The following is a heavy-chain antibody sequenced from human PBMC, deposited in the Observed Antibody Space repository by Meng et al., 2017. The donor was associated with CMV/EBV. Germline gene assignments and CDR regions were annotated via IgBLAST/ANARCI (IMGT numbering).Heavy chain of an antibody. CDR2: IDWNDDK. CDR3: ARAHTDYYYGMDV. D-gene: IGHD4-17*01. V-gene: IGHV2-70D*14. CDR1: GFSLSTSGMR. J-gene: IGHJ6*02. Sequence: SGPTLVNPTQTLTLTCTFSGFSLSTSGMRVRWIRQPPGKALEWLARIDWNDDKFYSTSLKNRHTNSKDTSKNQVVLTMNNMDPVNTATYYCARAHTDYYYGMDVWGQGTTVTVSS.